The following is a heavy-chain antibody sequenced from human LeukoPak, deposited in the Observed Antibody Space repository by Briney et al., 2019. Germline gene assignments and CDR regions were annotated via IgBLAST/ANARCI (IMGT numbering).Heavy chain of an antibody. Sequence: PGGSLRLSCAASGFTFSKYAMSWVRQAPGKGLEWVAGISDRGGKTNYADSVKGRFTISRENSKNTLYLQMNSLRAEDTAVYFCAKRGVVIRVILVGFHKEAYYFDSWGQGALVTVSS. CDR3: AKRGVVIRVILVGFHKEAYYFDS. V-gene: IGHV3-23*01. J-gene: IGHJ4*02. D-gene: IGHD3-10*01. CDR2: ISDRGGKT. CDR1: GFTFSKYA.